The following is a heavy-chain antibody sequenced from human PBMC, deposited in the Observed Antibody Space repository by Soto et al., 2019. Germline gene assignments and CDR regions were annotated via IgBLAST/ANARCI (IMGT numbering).Heavy chain of an antibody. D-gene: IGHD5-12*01. J-gene: IGHJ4*02. CDR1: GYTFTSYG. CDR2: ISAYNGNT. V-gene: IGHV1-18*01. CDR3: ARATKWLRYTPFTN. Sequence: ASVKVSCKASGYTFTSYGISWVRQAPGQGLEWMGWISAYNGNTNYAQKLQGRVTMTTATSTSTAYMELRSLRSDDTAVYYCARATKWLRYTPFTNWGQGTLVTVSS.